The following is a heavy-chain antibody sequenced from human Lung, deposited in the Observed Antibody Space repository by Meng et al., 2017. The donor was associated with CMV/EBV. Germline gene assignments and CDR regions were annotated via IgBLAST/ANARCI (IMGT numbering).Heavy chain of an antibody. J-gene: IGHJ6*02. V-gene: IGHV2-70*20. D-gene: IGHD6-13*01. Sequence: SGPTLVXPTQTLTLTCTFSGFLLSTSGMCVSWVRQPPGKALEWLALIDWDDDKYYSTSLKTRLTISKDTSKNQVVLTMTNMDPVDTATYYCARIPQAGSSWYPPYYYYGMDVWGQGTTVTVSS. CDR3: ARIPQAGSSWYPPYYYYGMDV. CDR1: GFLLSTSGMC. CDR2: IDWDDDK.